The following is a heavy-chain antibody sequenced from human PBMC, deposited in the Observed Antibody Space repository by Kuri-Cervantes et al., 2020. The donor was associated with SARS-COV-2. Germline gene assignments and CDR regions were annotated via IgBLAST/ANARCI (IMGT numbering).Heavy chain of an antibody. V-gene: IGHV3-53*01. D-gene: IGHD2/OR15-2a*01. CDR3: ARAIGYYYYYGMDV. CDR1: GFTVSSNY. J-gene: IGHJ6*02. CDR2: IYSGGST. Sequence: GGSLRLSCAAPGFTVSSNYMSWVRQAPGKGLEWVSVIYSGGSTYYADSVKGRFTISRDNSKNTLYLQMNSLRAEDTAVYYCARAIGYYYYYGMDVWGQGTTVTVSS.